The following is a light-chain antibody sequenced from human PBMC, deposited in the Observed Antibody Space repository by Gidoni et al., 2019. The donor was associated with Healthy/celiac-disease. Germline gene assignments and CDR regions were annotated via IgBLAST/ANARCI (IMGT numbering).Light chain of an antibody. Sequence: EIVLTQSPATLSLSPGERATLSCRASQSVSSYLAWYQQKPGQAPRLLIYDAYNRATGITARFSGSGSGTDFTLTISSIETEEFAVYYCQQRSNWAGTLGGXTKVEIK. CDR2: DAY. J-gene: IGKJ4*01. V-gene: IGKV3-11*01. CDR3: QQRSNWAGT. CDR1: QSVSSY.